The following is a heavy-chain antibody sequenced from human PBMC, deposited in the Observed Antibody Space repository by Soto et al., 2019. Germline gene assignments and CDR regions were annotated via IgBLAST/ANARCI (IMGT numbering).Heavy chain of an antibody. CDR1: GGTFSSYT. CDR2: IIPILGIA. J-gene: IGHJ6*02. V-gene: IGHV1-69*02. Sequence: QVQLVQSGAEVKKPGSSVKVSCKASGGTFSSYTISWVRQAPGQGLEWMGRIIPILGIANYAQKFQGRVTITADKSTSTAYMELSSLRSEDTAVYYCASDGYYYYYGMDVWGPGTTVTVSS. CDR3: ASDGYYYYYGMDV.